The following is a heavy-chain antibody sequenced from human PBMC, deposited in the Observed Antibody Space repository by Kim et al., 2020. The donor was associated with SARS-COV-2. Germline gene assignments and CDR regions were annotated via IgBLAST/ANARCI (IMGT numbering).Heavy chain of an antibody. V-gene: IGHV4-34*01. CDR1: GGSFSGYY. CDR2: INHSGST. Sequence: SETLSLTCAVYGGSFSGYYWSWIRQPPGKGLEWIGEINHSGSTNYNPSLKSRVTISVDTSKNQFSLKLSSVTAADTAVYYCARGPVDIVATTRAYDYWGQGTLVTVSS. D-gene: IGHD5-12*01. CDR3: ARGPVDIVATTRAYDY. J-gene: IGHJ4*02.